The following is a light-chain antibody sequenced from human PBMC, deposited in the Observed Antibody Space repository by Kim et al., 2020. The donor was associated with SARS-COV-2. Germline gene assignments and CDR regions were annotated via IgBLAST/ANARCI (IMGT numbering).Light chain of an antibody. CDR3: TSYTSTSTLV. CDR1: SSGVGGCTF. J-gene: IGLJ2*01. CDR2: DVS. V-gene: IGLV2-14*03. Sequence: GQSTTISSSGTSSGVGGCTFFSWYQQQPGKAPHLIIYDVSLRPSAGSDRFSGSKSGSRAALPIFGVQEEDEADYYCTSYTSTSTLVFGGGTQLTVL.